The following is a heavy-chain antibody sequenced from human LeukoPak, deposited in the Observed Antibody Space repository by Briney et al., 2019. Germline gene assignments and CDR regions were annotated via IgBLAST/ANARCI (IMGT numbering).Heavy chain of an antibody. V-gene: IGHV1-2*06. CDR1: GYTFTGNF. J-gene: IGHJ4*02. D-gene: IGHD6-19*01. CDR3: ARDAVPGRAEYYFDY. Sequence: ASVMVSCTASGYTFTGNFMHWVRQAPGQGPEWMGRVNPNSGGTHYAQKFQDRVTMTRDTSISTVYMELSSLRSDDTAVYYCARDAVPGRAEYYFDYWGPGTLVTVSS. CDR2: VNPNSGGT.